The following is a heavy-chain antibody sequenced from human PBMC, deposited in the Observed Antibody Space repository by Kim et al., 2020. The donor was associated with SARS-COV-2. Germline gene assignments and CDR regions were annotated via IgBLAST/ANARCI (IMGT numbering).Heavy chain of an antibody. CDR3: AREVGAWEQQLVLSFRYYYGMDV. D-gene: IGHD6-13*01. CDR2: TYYRSKWYN. V-gene: IGHV6-1*01. J-gene: IGHJ6*02. CDR1: GDSVSSNSAA. Sequence: SQTLSLTCAISGDSVSSNSAAWNWIRQSPSRGLEWLGRTYYRSKWYNDYAVSVKSRITINPDTSKNQFSLQLNSVTPEDTAVYYCAREVGAWEQQLVLSFRYYYGMDVWGQGTTVTVSS.